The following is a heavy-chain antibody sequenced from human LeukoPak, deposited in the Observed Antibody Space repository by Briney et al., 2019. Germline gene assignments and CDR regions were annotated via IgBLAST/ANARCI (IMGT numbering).Heavy chain of an antibody. CDR3: ARGSLPSDY. CDR2: ISGSGGNT. CDR1: GFTCSSYA. J-gene: IGHJ4*02. V-gene: IGHV3-23*01. D-gene: IGHD1-26*01. Sequence: GGSLRLXCAASGFTCSSYAMSWVRRAPGKGLESVSAISGSGGNTYYGHSVKGRFTISRDNSKNPLYLKMNSLRAEDTAVYYCARGSLPSDYWGQGTLVTVSS.